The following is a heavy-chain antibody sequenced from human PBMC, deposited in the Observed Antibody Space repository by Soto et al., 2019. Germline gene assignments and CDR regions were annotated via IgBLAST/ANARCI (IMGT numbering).Heavy chain of an antibody. CDR2: ISYDGSNK. D-gene: IGHD6-19*01. CDR1: GFTFSSYG. J-gene: IGHJ4*02. Sequence: RGSLRLSCAASGFTFSSYGMHWVRQAPGKGLEWVAVISYDGSNKYYGDSVKGRFTISRDNSKNTLYLQMNSLRAEDTAVYYCAKEKYSSGNYFDYWGQGTLVTVSS. CDR3: AKEKYSSGNYFDY. V-gene: IGHV3-30*18.